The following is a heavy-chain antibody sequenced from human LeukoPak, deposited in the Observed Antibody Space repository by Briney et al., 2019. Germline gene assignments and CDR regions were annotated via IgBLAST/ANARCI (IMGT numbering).Heavy chain of an antibody. CDR3: ARAPRYSYFDY. Sequence: PGGSLRLSCAASGFTFSSYEMNWVRQAPGKGLEWVSYISSSGSTIYYADSVKGRFTISRDNAKNSLYLQMNSLRAEDTAVYYCARAPRYSYFDYWGQGTLVTVAS. CDR1: GFTFSSYE. J-gene: IGHJ4*02. D-gene: IGHD5-18*01. CDR2: ISSSGSTI. V-gene: IGHV3-48*03.